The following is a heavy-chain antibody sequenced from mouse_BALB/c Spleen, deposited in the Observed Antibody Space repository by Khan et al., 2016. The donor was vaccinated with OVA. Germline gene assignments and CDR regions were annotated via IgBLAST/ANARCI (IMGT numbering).Heavy chain of an antibody. D-gene: IGHD1-3*01. CDR1: GFSLTSYG. Sequence: QVQLKQSGPGLVAPSQCLSITCTVSGFSLTSYGVHWVRQPPGKGLEWLGVIWAGGSTTYNEALMSSLSIIKDNSKSQVFLNMNSLQADDTAMYYCARLKDIWGQGTTLTVSS. V-gene: IGHV2-9*02. CDR3: ARLKDI. J-gene: IGHJ2*01. CDR2: IWAGGST.